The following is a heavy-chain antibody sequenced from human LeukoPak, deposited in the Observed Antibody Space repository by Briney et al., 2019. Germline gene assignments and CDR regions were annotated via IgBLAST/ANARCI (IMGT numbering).Heavy chain of an antibody. Sequence: GGPLRLSCKAPELTLSSFAMIWIRNPPGTGLNWVPPLSGSGGATYYADSVKGRFTTSRDNSKDTLYLQMDNLRADDTAVYYCAKHLGSHSFLFYYMDVWGKGTSVIVSS. CDR1: ELTLSSFA. D-gene: IGHD2-21*01. V-gene: IGHV3-23*01. CDR3: AKHLGSHSFLFYYMDV. J-gene: IGHJ6*03. CDR2: LSGSGGAT.